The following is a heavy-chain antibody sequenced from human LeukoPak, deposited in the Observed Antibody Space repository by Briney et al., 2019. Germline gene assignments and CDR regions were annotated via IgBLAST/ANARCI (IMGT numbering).Heavy chain of an antibody. V-gene: IGHV4-34*01. CDR2: INHSGST. J-gene: IGHJ4*02. Sequence: SEALSLTCAVYGGSFSGYYWSWIRQPPGQGLEWIGEINHSGSTNNNPSPKSRVTISVDTSKNQFSLKLSSVTAADTAVYYCARGGRHGSGRYYRRYYFDYWGQGTLVTVSS. CDR1: GGSFSGYY. D-gene: IGHD3-10*01. CDR3: ARGGRHGSGRYYRRYYFDY.